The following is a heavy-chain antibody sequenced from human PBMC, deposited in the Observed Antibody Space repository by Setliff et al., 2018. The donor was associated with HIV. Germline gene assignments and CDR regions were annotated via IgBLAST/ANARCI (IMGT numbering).Heavy chain of an antibody. D-gene: IGHD3-16*01. V-gene: IGHV4-59*01. J-gene: IGHJ3*02. CDR1: GFSINSYY. CDR3: ARKNYGVAFDI. CDR2: FHYTGGT. Sequence: SETLSLTCSVSGFSINSYYWNWVRQSVTGLEWIGYFHYTGGTSYNPSLTRRVTISADTSKNQFYLNLTAVTAADTAVYYCARKNYGVAFDIWGLGTMVTVSS.